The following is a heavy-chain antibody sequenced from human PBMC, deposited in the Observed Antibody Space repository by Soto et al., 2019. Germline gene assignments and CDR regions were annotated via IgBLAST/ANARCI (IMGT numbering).Heavy chain of an antibody. Sequence: AASVKVSCKASGYTFTGYYMHWVRQAPGQGLEWMGWINPNSGGTNYAQKFQGWVTMTRGTSISTAYMELSRLRSDDTAVYYCARAGGQWLENYYYYYGMDVWGQGTTVTVSS. CDR2: INPNSGGT. CDR1: GYTFTGYY. CDR3: ARAGGQWLENYYYYYGMDV. J-gene: IGHJ6*02. V-gene: IGHV1-2*04. D-gene: IGHD6-19*01.